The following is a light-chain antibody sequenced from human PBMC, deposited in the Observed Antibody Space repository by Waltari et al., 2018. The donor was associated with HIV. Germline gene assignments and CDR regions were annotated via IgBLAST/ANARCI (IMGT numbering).Light chain of an antibody. Sequence: QSALTQPASVSGSPGQSITISCPGTSSDVGGYNSVSWYQQHPGKAPNLMIYEVSNRPSGVSNRFSGSKSGNTASLTISGLQAEDEADYYCSSYTSSSTLFYVFGTGTKVTVL. CDR3: SSYTSSSTLFYV. CDR2: EVS. CDR1: SSDVGGYNS. J-gene: IGLJ1*01. V-gene: IGLV2-14*01.